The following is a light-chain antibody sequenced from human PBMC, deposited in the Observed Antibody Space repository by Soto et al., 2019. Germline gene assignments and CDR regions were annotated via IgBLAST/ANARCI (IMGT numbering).Light chain of an antibody. CDR1: SSDGNY. V-gene: IGLV2-14*01. J-gene: IGLJ2*01. Sequence: QSVLTQPASVSGSPGQSITISRTGASSDGNYVSWYQQHPGKAPKLIISEVTSRPSGISYRFSGSKSDYTASLTISGLQAEYEADYYCSSSTAATTLDVVFGGGTKLTVL. CDR2: EVT. CDR3: SSSTAATTLDVV.